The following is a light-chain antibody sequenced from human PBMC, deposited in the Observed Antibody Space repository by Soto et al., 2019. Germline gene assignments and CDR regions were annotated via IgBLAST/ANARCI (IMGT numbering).Light chain of an antibody. Sequence: DIQMTQSPSTLSGSVGDRVTITCRASQTISSWLAWYQQKPGKAPKLLIYKASTLKSGVPSRFSGSGSGTEFTLTISGLQPDDFATYYCQQFNSYPITFGQGTRWRL. CDR2: KAS. CDR3: QQFNSYPIT. J-gene: IGKJ5*01. CDR1: QTISSW. V-gene: IGKV1-5*03.